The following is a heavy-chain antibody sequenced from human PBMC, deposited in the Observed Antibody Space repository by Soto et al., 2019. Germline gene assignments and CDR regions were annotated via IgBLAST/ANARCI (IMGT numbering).Heavy chain of an antibody. CDR1: GFTFDDYA. V-gene: IGHV3-9*01. CDR3: VKDAHVEMATTAVFYY. Sequence: HLVESGGGLVQPGRSLRLSCAASGFTFDDYAMHWVRQAPGKGLEWVSGISWDAGSIAYADSVKGRFTVSRDNAKNTVHLQMNSLRPDDTAFYYCVKDAHVEMATTAVFYYWGQGTLVTVST. D-gene: IGHD6-13*01. J-gene: IGHJ4*02. CDR2: ISWDAGSI.